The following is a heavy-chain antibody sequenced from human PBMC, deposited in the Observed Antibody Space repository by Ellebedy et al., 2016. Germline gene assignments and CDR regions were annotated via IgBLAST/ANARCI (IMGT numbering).Heavy chain of an antibody. D-gene: IGHD6-13*01. CDR1: GYSFTSYW. CDR2: IDPSDSYT. V-gene: IGHV5-10-1*01. CDR3: ARRPREIAAADSRDYDYYGMDV. J-gene: IGHJ6*02. Sequence: GESLKISCKGSGYSFTSYWISWVRQMPGKGLEWMGRIDPSDSYTNYSPSFEGHVTISADKSISTAYLQWSSLKASDSAIYSCARRPREIAAADSRDYDYYGMDVWGQGTTVTVSS.